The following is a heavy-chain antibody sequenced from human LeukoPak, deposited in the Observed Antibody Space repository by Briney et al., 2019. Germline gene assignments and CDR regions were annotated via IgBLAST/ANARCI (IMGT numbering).Heavy chain of an antibody. J-gene: IGHJ4*02. CDR1: GFTFHDYA. CDR3: AKGWNNSSWYAGYYDF. D-gene: IGHD6-13*01. Sequence: PGGSLRLSRAASGFTFHDYAMHWVRQAPGKGLEWVSGFSWNGAGIGYADSVKGRFTISRDNAKNSLYLQMNSLRAEDTALYYCAKGWNNSSWYAGYYDFWGQGTLVTVSS. CDR2: FSWNGAGI. V-gene: IGHV3-9*01.